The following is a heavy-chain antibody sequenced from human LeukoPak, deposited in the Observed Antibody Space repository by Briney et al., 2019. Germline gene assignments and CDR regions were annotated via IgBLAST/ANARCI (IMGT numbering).Heavy chain of an antibody. V-gene: IGHV4-34*01. CDR1: GGSFSGYY. Sequence: PSETLSLTCAVYGGSFSGYYWSWIRQPPGKGLEWIGEINHSGSTNYNPSLKSRVTISVDTSKNQFSLKLSSVTAADTAVYYCARGATYYYGSGSYYPNWGQGTLVTVSS. CDR3: ARGATYYYGSGSYYPN. CDR2: INHSGST. D-gene: IGHD3-10*01. J-gene: IGHJ4*02.